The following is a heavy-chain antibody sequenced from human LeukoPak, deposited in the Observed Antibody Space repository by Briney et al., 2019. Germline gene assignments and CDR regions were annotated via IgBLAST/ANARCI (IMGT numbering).Heavy chain of an antibody. CDR3: ARDLDGSYNFDY. D-gene: IGHD1-26*01. CDR1: GFTFSSHA. Sequence: PGGSLRLSCAASGFTFSSHAMHWVRQAPGKGPEYVSTISINGVNTYYADSVKGIFTISRDNSKDTLFLQMGSLRIEDTAVYYCARDLDGSYNFDYWGPGTLVTVSS. V-gene: IGHV3-64*02. J-gene: IGHJ4*02. CDR2: ISINGVNT.